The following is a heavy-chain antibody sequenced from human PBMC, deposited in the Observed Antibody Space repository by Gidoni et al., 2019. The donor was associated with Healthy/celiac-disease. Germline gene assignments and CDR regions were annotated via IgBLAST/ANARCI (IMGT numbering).Heavy chain of an antibody. J-gene: IGHJ6*02. CDR3: ASPFPDIVVVPAAIDYYYYGMDV. CDR1: GYTFTGYY. D-gene: IGHD2-2*02. V-gene: IGHV1-2*02. Sequence: QVQLVQSGAEVKKPGASVKVSCKASGYTFTGYYMPWVRQAPGQGLEWMGWINPNSGGTNYAQKFQGRVTMTRDTSISTAYMELSRLRSDDTAVYYCASPFPDIVVVPAAIDYYYYGMDVWGQGTTVTVSS. CDR2: INPNSGGT.